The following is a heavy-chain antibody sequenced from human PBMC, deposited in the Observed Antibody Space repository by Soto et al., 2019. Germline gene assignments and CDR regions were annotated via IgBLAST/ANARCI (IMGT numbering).Heavy chain of an antibody. CDR2: IIPIFGTP. CDR3: ARDSRLWGSTGWKRENLFDI. J-gene: IGHJ3*02. D-gene: IGHD3-16*01. V-gene: IGHV1-69*18. CDR1: GGNFNTYP. Sequence: QVQLEQSGAEVKRPGSSVKVSCKTSGGNFNTYPISWVRQAPGHRLEWMGKIIPIFGTPDYAQKFQGRVTINADEATTTFYMELRSLKSDDSAVYYCARDSRLWGSTGWKRENLFDIWGQGTMVTVSS.